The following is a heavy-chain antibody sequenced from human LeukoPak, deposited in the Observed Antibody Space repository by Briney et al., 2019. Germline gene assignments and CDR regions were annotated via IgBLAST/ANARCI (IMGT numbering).Heavy chain of an antibody. J-gene: IGHJ4*02. V-gene: IGHV3-30*02. CDR3: XXXXXXPXXXXFDY. CDR1: XFTXXSYG. Sequence: AXXFTXXSYGMDWVRQAPGKGLEWVAFIRYDGSNXYYADCVKGRFTISRDNYKSTVYVKMNRLRAEDTVVYEXXXXXXXPXXXXFDYWGXGTLVTVSS. CDR2: IRYDGSNX.